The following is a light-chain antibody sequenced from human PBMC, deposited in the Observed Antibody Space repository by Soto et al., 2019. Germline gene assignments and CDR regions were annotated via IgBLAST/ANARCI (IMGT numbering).Light chain of an antibody. J-gene: IGLJ3*02. Sequence: QSVLTQPPSASGTPGQRVTISCSGSSSNIGSNYVYWYQQLPGTAPKLLIYRNNQRPSGVPDRFSGSKSGTSASLAISGLGSEDGGDYYCAAWDDSLSGWVFGGGTKVTVL. CDR3: AAWDDSLSGWV. V-gene: IGLV1-47*01. CDR1: SSNIGSNY. CDR2: RNN.